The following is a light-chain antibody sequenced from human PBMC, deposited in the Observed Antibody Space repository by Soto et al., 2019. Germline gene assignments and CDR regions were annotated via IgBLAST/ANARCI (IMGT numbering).Light chain of an antibody. J-gene: IGKJ2*01. CDR2: GAS. CDR3: QQYGSSPYT. V-gene: IGKV3-20*01. Sequence: EIVLTQSPGTLSLSPGDRATLSCRASQTITSTYLAWYRQKPGQAPRLLIYGASNRATGIPDRLSGSGSETDFTLTISRLEPEDFAVYYCQQYGSSPYTFGQGTKLEIK. CDR1: QTITSTY.